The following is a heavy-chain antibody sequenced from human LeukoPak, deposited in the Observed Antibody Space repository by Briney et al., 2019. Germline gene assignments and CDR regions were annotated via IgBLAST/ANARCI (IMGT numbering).Heavy chain of an antibody. D-gene: IGHD2-2*02. CDR3: ASLCSSTSCYNY. Sequence: GGSLRLSCAASGFTFSSYAMSWLRHAPREGLEGVIAISGSGGVTYYADPVKGRYTISRDNSKNTLYLQMNSLRAEDTALYSCASLCSSTSCYNYWGQGTLVTVSS. J-gene: IGHJ4*02. CDR1: GFTFSSYA. CDR2: ISGSGGVT. V-gene: IGHV3-23*01.